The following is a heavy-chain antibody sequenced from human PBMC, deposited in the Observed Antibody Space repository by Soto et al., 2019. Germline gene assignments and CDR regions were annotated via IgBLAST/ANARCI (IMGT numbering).Heavy chain of an antibody. CDR1: GFTFNIYG. CDR3: AKDQASGQGSFDA. J-gene: IGHJ4*02. Sequence: GGSLRLSCAASGFTFNIYGMHWVRQAPDKGLEWVALISYDGSNQYYADSVKGRFTISRDNSKNTLFLQMNSLRADDTAVYYFAKDQASGQGSFDAWGQGTRVTVS. V-gene: IGHV3-30*18. CDR2: ISYDGSNQ.